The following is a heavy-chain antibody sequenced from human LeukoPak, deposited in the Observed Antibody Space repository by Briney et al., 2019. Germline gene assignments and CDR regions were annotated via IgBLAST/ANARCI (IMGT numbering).Heavy chain of an antibody. V-gene: IGHV3-23*01. CDR3: AKDGAMIVVGAFDY. CDR2: ISGSGGST. D-gene: IGHD3-22*01. Sequence: GGSLRLSCAASGFTFSSYAMSWVRQAPGKGLEWVSAISGSGGSTYYADSVEGRFTISRDNSKNTLYLQMNSLRAEDTAVYYCAKDGAMIVVGAFDYWGQGTLVTVSS. J-gene: IGHJ4*02. CDR1: GFTFSSYA.